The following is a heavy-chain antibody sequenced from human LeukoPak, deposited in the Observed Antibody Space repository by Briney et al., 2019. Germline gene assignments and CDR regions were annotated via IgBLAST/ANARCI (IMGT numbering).Heavy chain of an antibody. Sequence: PSETLSLTCAVSGGSISSSNWWSWVRQPPGKGLEWIGEIYHSGSTNYNPSLKSRVTISVDTSKNRFSLKLSSVTAADTAVYYCARDSSGYPPTKFDYWGQGTLVTVSS. J-gene: IGHJ4*02. D-gene: IGHD3-22*01. V-gene: IGHV4-4*02. CDR2: IYHSGST. CDR1: GGSISSSNW. CDR3: ARDSSGYPPTKFDY.